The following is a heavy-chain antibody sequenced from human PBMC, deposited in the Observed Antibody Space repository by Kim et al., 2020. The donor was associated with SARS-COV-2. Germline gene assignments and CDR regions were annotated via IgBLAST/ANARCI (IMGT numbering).Heavy chain of an antibody. D-gene: IGHD3-3*01. Sequence: SETLSLTCAVSGGSISSSNWWSWLRQPPGKGLEWIGEIYHSGSTNYNPSLQSRVTISVDKSKNQFSLKLSSVTAADTAVYYCARSITIFGVVFTFYYWG. J-gene: IGHJ4*01. CDR3: ARSITIFGVVFTFYY. V-gene: IGHV4-4*02. CDR2: IYHSGST. CDR1: GGSISSSNW.